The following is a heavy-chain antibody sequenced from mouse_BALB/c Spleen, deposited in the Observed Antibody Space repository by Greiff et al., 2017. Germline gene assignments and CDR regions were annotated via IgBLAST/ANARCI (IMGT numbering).Heavy chain of an antibody. V-gene: IGHV3-8*02. D-gene: IGHD1-2*01. CDR3: ARVAYGYGYYFDY. J-gene: IGHJ2*01. CDR1: GDSITSGY. Sequence: EVQLQQSGPSLVKPSQTLSLTCSVTGDSITSGYWNWIRKFPGNKLEYMGYISYSGSTYYNPSLKSRISITRDTSKNQYYLQLNSVTTEDTATYYCARVAYGYGYYFDYWGQGTTLTVSS. CDR2: ISYSGST.